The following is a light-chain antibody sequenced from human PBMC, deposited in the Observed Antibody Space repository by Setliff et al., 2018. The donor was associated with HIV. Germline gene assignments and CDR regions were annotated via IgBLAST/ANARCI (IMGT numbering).Light chain of an antibody. V-gene: IGLV2-14*03. J-gene: IGLJ1*01. CDR1: SRDVGGYNY. Sequence: QSALTQPASVSGSPGQSITISCTGTSRDVGGYNYVSWYQQHPGKAPKLMIYDVTNRPSGGSNRFSGSKSGNAASLTISGLQAEDEADYYCSSYTSRTPLYVFGTGTKVTVL. CDR2: DVT. CDR3: SSYTSRTPLYV.